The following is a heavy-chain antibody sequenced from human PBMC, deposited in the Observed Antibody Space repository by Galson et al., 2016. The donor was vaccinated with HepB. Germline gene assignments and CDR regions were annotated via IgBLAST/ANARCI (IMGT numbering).Heavy chain of an antibody. CDR1: GFAFLDYH. CDR2: ISGSGSVI. J-gene: IGHJ4*02. D-gene: IGHD4-17*01. CDR3: VRSTYGDWHSV. Sequence: GSLRLSCAASGFAFLDYHMSWIRQAPGKGPQWVSYISGSGSVIYYEDSVRGRFTISKDNAKNLLYLQLNSLRVEDTAVYYCVRSTYGDWHSVWGQGTKVTVSS. V-gene: IGHV3-11*01.